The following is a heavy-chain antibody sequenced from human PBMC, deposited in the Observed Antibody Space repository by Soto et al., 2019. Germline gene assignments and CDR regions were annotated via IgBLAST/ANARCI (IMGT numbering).Heavy chain of an antibody. CDR2: VSHDGRNT. V-gene: IGHV3-30*03. CDR3: VTAVRTRLDN. Sequence: PGGSLRLSCAASGFTFSDYAMHWVRQAPGKGLEWVAVVSHDGRNTHYADSVKGRFTISRDSSKNTLYLQMNGLRLDDTAVYYCVTAVRTRLDNWGPGTLVTVSS. J-gene: IGHJ4*02. CDR1: GFTFSDYA. D-gene: IGHD3-10*01.